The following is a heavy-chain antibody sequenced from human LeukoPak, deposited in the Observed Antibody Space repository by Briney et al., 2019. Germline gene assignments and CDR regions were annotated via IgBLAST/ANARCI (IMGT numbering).Heavy chain of an antibody. CDR1: GGSISSGSYY. V-gene: IGHV4-61*02. CDR3: AREINSEVSLSDY. J-gene: IGHJ4*02. D-gene: IGHD4-23*01. CDR2: IYTSGST. Sequence: PSETLSLTCTVSGGSISSGSYYWSWIRQPAGKGLEWIGRIYTSGSTNYNPSLKSRVTISVDTSKNQFSLKLSSVTAADTAVYYCAREINSEVSLSDYWGQGTLVTVSS.